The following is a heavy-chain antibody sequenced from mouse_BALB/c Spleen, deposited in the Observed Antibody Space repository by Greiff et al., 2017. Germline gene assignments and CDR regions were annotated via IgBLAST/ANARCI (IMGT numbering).Heavy chain of an antibody. J-gene: IGHJ4*01. Sequence: QVQLQQPGAELVKPGASVKMSCKASGYTFTSYNMHWVKQTPGQGLEWIGAIYPGNGDTSYNQKFKGKATLTADKSSSTAYMQLSSLTSEDSAVYYCARNGRQYAMDDWGQGTSVTVSS. CDR1: GYTFTSYN. CDR3: ARNGRQYAMDD. V-gene: IGHV1-12*01. CDR2: IYPGNGDT.